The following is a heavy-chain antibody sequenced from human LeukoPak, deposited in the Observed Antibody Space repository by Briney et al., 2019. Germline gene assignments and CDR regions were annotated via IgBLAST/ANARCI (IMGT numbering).Heavy chain of an antibody. D-gene: IGHD3-3*01. CDR2: TSGSGVTT. J-gene: IGHJ6*02. V-gene: IGHV3-23*01. CDR3: AKDSTVSGSYYGMDI. Sequence: PGGSLRLSCAASGFAFNNYVMTWVRQAPGKGLEWVSSTSGSGVTTYYTDSVKGRFTISRDNSRSTLYLQMNGLRAEDTAVYYCAKDSTVSGSYYGMDIWGQGTTVTVSS. CDR1: GFAFNNYV.